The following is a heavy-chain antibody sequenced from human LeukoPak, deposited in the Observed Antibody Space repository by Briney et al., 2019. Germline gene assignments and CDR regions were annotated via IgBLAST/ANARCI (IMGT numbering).Heavy chain of an antibody. CDR1: GGSISSYY. D-gene: IGHD2-2*01. CDR3: ARHQGRYCSSTSCYAFDI. Sequence: KPSETLSPTCTVSGGSISSYYWSWIRQPPGKGLEWIGYIYYSGSTNYNPSLKSRVTISVDTSKNQFPLKLSSVTAADTAVYYCARHQGRYCSSTSCYAFDIWGQGTMVTVSS. J-gene: IGHJ3*02. V-gene: IGHV4-59*08. CDR2: IYYSGST.